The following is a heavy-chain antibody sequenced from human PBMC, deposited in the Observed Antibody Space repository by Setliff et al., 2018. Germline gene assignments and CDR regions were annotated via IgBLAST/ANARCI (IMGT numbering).Heavy chain of an antibody. D-gene: IGHD2-15*01. Sequence: ASVKVSCKASGYTFTSYDINWVRQATGQGLEWMGWMNPNSGHTGYAQKFQGRVTITRNTSISTTYMELSSLRSEDTAVYYCARGSRSGGKGGYNWYDPWGQGTLVTVSS. CDR1: GYTFTSYD. CDR3: ARGSRSGGKGGYNWYDP. V-gene: IGHV1-8*03. CDR2: MNPNSGHT. J-gene: IGHJ5*02.